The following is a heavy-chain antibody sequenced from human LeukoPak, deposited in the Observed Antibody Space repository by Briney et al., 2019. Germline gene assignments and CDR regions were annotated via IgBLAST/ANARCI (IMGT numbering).Heavy chain of an antibody. V-gene: IGHV3-15*01. CDR1: GFTFSSYA. Sequence: GGSLRLSCAASGFTFSSYAISWVRQAPGKGLEWVGRIKSKTDGGTTDYAAPVKGRFTISRDDSKNTLYLQMNSLKTEDTAVYYCTTDFVLRYFDWLSDYNYWGQGTLVTVSS. CDR3: TTDFVLRYFDWLSDYNY. CDR2: IKSKTDGGTT. D-gene: IGHD3-9*01. J-gene: IGHJ4*02.